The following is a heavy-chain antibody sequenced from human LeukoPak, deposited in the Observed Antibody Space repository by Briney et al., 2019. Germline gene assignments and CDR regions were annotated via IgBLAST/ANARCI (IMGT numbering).Heavy chain of an antibody. CDR2: INPNSGGT. CDR3: ARVGSAWGSSWFDP. D-gene: IGHD6-19*01. CDR1: GYTFTGYY. Sequence: VASVKVSCKASGYTFTGYYMHWVRQAPGQGLEWMGWINPNSGGTNYAQKFQGRVTMTRDTSISTAYMELSRLRSDDTAVYYCARVGSAWGSSWFDPWGQGTLVTVSS. V-gene: IGHV1-2*02. J-gene: IGHJ5*02.